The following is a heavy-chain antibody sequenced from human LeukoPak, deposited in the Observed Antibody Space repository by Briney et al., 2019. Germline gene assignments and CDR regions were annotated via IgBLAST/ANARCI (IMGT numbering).Heavy chain of an antibody. D-gene: IGHD3-3*01. Sequence: SETLSLTCSVSSGFISNYYWSWIRQPAGKGLEWIGRISTSGNTNYSPSLKSRVTMSIDTSKNQFFLNLRSVTAADTAVYYCARDSRYYDFWSGYLDYWGQGALVTVSS. J-gene: IGHJ4*02. CDR2: ISTSGNT. CDR1: SGFISNYY. CDR3: ARDSRYYDFWSGYLDY. V-gene: IGHV4-4*07.